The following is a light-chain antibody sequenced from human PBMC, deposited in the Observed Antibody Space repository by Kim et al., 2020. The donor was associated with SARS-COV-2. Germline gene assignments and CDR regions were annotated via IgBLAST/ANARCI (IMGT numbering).Light chain of an antibody. CDR1: QNVLYNSNNKNY. CDR3: KQYYSSPIT. Sequence: ATINCKSSQNVLYNSNNKNYLAWYQQKPGQPPKLLIYWASTRESGVPDRFNGSGSGTDFTLTINSLQAEDVAVYYCKQYYSSPITFGQGTRLEIK. V-gene: IGKV4-1*01. CDR2: WAS. J-gene: IGKJ5*01.